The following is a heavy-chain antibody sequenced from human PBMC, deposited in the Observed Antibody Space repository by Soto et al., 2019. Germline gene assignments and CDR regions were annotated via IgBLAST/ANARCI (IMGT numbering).Heavy chain of an antibody. V-gene: IGHV4-59*01. CDR2: IYYSGST. CDR1: GGSISSYY. J-gene: IGHJ4*02. D-gene: IGHD3-22*01. CDR3: ARGVPTYDSSTQFDY. Sequence: SETLSLTCTVSGGSISSYYWSWIRQPPGNGLEWIGYIYYSGSTNYNPSLKSRVTISVDTSKNQFSLKLSSVTAADTAVYYCARGVPTYDSSTQFDYWGQGTLVTVSS.